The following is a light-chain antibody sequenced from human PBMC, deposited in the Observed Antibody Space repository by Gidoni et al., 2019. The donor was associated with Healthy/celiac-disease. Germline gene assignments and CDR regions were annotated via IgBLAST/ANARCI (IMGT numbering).Light chain of an antibody. V-gene: IGKV3-11*01. Sequence: DIVLTQSPATLSLSPGERATLSCRASQSVSSYLAWYQQKPGQAPRLLIYDASNRATGIPARFSGSGSGTDFTLTISSLEPEDFAVYYCQQRSNWPPTFGQGTRLEMK. CDR3: QQRSNWPPT. J-gene: IGKJ5*01. CDR2: DAS. CDR1: QSVSSY.